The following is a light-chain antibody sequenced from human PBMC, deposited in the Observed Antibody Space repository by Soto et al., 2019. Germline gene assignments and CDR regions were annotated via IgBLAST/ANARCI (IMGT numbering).Light chain of an antibody. CDR2: GAS. J-gene: IGKJ4*01. Sequence: EIVMTQSPATLSVSPGERATLSCRASQSVSSNLAWYQQKPGQAPRLLIYGASTRATGIPARFSGSGSGTEFTLTISSLQSEDFEVYYCQQYNNWPPIFGGGTKVDIK. CDR3: QQYNNWPPI. V-gene: IGKV3-15*01. CDR1: QSVSSN.